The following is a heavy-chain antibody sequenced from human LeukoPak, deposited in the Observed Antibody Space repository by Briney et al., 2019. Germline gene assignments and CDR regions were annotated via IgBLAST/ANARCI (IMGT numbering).Heavy chain of an antibody. J-gene: IGHJ5*02. D-gene: IGHD3-9*01. CDR2: ISYSGST. V-gene: IGHV4-39*01. CDR3: ARSDKRRENNWFDP. CDR1: GGSFSGYY. Sequence: SETLSLTCTVYGGSFSGYYWSWIRQPPGKGLEWIGSISYSGSTYYNPSLKSRVTISVDTSKNQFSLKLSSVTAADTAVYYCARSDKRRENNWFDPWGQGTLVTVSS.